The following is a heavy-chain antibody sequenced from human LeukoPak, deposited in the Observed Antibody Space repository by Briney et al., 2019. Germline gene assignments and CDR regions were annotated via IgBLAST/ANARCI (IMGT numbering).Heavy chain of an antibody. J-gene: IGHJ4*02. Sequence: SETLSLTCTVSGYSISSGYYWGWIRQPPGKGLEWIGSIYHSGSTYYNPSLKSRVTISVDTSKNQFSLKLSSVTAADTAVYYCARAPIYDFWSGYQVFYFDYWGQGTLVTVSS. CDR2: IYHSGST. D-gene: IGHD3-3*01. CDR3: ARAPIYDFWSGYQVFYFDY. CDR1: GYSISSGYY. V-gene: IGHV4-38-2*02.